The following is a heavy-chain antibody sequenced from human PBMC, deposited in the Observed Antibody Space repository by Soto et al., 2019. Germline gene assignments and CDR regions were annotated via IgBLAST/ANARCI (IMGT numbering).Heavy chain of an antibody. CDR3: AREGLGYCSSTSCYFDNAFDI. V-gene: IGHV3-7*01. J-gene: IGHJ3*02. CDR2: IKQDGSEK. CDR1: GFTFSSYW. Sequence: GGSLRLSCAASGFTFSSYWMSWVRQAPGKGLEWVANIKQDGSEKYYVDSVKGRFTISRDNAKNSLYLQMNSLRAEDTAVYYCAREGLGYCSSTSCYFDNAFDIWGQGTMVTVSS. D-gene: IGHD2-2*01.